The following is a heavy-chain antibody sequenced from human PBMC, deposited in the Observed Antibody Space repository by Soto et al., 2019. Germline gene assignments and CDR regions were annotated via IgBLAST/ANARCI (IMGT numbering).Heavy chain of an antibody. CDR3: ARGVLSSSSGRAFDI. CDR2: INHSGST. V-gene: IGHV4-34*01. Sequence: SETLSLTCAVYGGSFSGYYWSWIRQPPGKGLEWIGEINHSGSTNYNPSLKSRVTISVDTSKNQFSLKLSSVTAADTAVYYCARGVLSSSSGRAFDIWRQGTMVTVSS. J-gene: IGHJ3*02. CDR1: GGSFSGYY. D-gene: IGHD6-6*01.